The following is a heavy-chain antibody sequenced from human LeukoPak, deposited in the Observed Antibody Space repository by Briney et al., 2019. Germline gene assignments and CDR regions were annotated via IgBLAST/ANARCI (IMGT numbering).Heavy chain of an antibody. D-gene: IGHD5-18*01. Sequence: ASVKVSCKASGYTFTSYAMNWVRQAPGQGLEWMGWINTNTGNPTYAQGFTGRFVFSLDTSVSTAYLQISSLKAEDTAVYYCATEDSYGRNPLGDPFDYWGQGTLVTVSS. CDR1: GYTFTSYA. J-gene: IGHJ4*02. CDR3: ATEDSYGRNPLGDPFDY. V-gene: IGHV7-4-1*02. CDR2: INTNTGNP.